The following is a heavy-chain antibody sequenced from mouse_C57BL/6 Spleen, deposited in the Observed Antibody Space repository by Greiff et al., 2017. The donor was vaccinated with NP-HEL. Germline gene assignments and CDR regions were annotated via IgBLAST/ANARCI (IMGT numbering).Heavy chain of an antibody. CDR2: IWSGGST. J-gene: IGHJ1*03. D-gene: IGHD1-1*01. V-gene: IGHV2-2*01. CDR3: ARICITTGDFDV. Sequence: VQVVESGPGLVQPSQSLSITCTVSGFSLTSYGVHWVRQSPGKGLEWLGVIWSGGSTDYNAAFISRLSISKDNSKSQVFFKMNSLQADDTAIDYCARICITTGDFDVWGTGTTVTVSS. CDR1: GFSLTSYG.